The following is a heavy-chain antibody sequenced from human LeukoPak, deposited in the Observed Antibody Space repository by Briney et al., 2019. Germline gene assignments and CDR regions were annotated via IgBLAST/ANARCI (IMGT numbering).Heavy chain of an antibody. CDR2: IYYSGST. Sequence: SETLSLTCTVSGGSISSYYWSWIRQPPGKGLEWIGYIYYSGSTNYNPSLKSRVTISVDTSKNQFSLKLSSVTAADTAVYYCARFAPGIAAAGLNYFDYWGQGTLVTVSS. V-gene: IGHV4-59*08. D-gene: IGHD6-13*01. CDR3: ARFAPGIAAAGLNYFDY. CDR1: GGSISSYY. J-gene: IGHJ4*02.